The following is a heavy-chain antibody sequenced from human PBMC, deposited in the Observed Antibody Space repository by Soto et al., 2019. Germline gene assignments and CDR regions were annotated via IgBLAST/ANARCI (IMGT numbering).Heavy chain of an antibody. CDR2: INAGNGNT. J-gene: IGHJ5*02. V-gene: IGHV1-3*01. CDR1: GYTFTSYA. Sequence: QVPLVQSGAEVKKPGASVKVSCKASGYTFTSYAMHWVRQAPGQRLEWMGWINAGNGNTKYSQKFQGRVTITRDTSASTAYMELSSLRSEDTAVYYCARGYYDTPNRNNWFDPWGQGTLVTVSS. D-gene: IGHD3-22*01. CDR3: ARGYYDTPNRNNWFDP.